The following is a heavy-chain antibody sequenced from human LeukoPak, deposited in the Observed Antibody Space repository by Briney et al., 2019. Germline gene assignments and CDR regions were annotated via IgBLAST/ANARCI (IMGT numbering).Heavy chain of an antibody. D-gene: IGHD2-2*01. CDR1: GGSFSGYY. Sequence: SETLSLTCAVYGGSFSGYYWSWIRQPPGKGLEWIGEINHSGSTNYNPSLKSRVTISVDTSKNQFSLKLSSVTAADTAVYYCARGRPLYCRSTSCANHYYYYYYYMDVWGKGTTVTVSS. CDR3: ARGRPLYCRSTSCANHYYYYYYYMDV. V-gene: IGHV4-34*01. J-gene: IGHJ6*03. CDR2: INHSGST.